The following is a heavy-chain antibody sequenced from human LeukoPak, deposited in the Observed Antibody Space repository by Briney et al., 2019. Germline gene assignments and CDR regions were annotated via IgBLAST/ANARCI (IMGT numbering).Heavy chain of an antibody. CDR2: ISGSSYYI. CDR1: GFTFSSYT. J-gene: IGHJ4*02. D-gene: IGHD3-10*01. CDR3: ARAWEVTMVRGVIASDFDY. Sequence: GGSLRLSCVASGFTFSSYTINWVRQTPGKGLEWVSSISGSSYYIYYADSVRGRFTISRDNAENSVYLQMNSLRAEDTAVYYCARAWEVTMVRGVIASDFDYWGQGTLVTVSS. V-gene: IGHV3-21*01.